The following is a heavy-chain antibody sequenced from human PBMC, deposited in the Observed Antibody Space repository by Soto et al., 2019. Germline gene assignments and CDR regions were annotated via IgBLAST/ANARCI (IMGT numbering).Heavy chain of an antibody. Sequence: QVQLQESGPGLVKPSETLSLTCTVSGGSVSSGSYYWSWIRQPPGKGLEWIGYIYYSGSTNYNPSLKSRVTISVDTSKNQFSLELSSVTAADTAVYYCARGTPIAARLDYWGQGTLVTVSS. CDR1: GGSVSSGSYY. V-gene: IGHV4-61*01. D-gene: IGHD6-6*01. CDR3: ARGTPIAARLDY. J-gene: IGHJ4*02. CDR2: IYYSGST.